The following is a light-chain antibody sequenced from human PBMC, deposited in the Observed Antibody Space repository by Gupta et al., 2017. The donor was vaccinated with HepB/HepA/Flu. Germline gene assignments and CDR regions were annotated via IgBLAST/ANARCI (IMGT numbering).Light chain of an antibody. J-gene: IGKJ1*01. Sequence: EIVLTQSPGTLSLSPGERATLSCRASQSVSSGSLAWYQQKPGQAPRLLIYGASSRATGIPDRFSGSGSGTDFTLTITRLEPEDFAVDYCQQYDTSLWTFGQGTKVELK. CDR2: GAS. CDR1: QSVSSGS. V-gene: IGKV3-20*01. CDR3: QQYDTSLWT.